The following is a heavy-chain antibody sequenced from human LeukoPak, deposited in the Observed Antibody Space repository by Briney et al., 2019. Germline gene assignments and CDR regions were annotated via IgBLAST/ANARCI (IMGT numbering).Heavy chain of an antibody. Sequence: PGGSLRLSCAASGFSFSSHVMHWGRQAPGKGLEWVSGISGSGGDTYYADSVKGRFNSSRDNSKNTLNLQMNGLRAEDTALYYCAKDQNYESSGYYGGFDYWGQGTLVTVSS. CDR3: AKDQNYESSGYYGGFDY. D-gene: IGHD3-22*01. CDR2: ISGSGGDT. J-gene: IGHJ4*02. CDR1: GFSFSSHV. V-gene: IGHV3-23*01.